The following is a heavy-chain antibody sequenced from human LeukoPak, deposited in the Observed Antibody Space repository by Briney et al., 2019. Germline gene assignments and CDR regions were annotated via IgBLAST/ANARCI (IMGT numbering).Heavy chain of an antibody. Sequence: ASVKVSCKASGYTFTGCYMHWVRQAPGQGLEWMGWINPNSGGTNYAQKFQGWVTMTRDTSISTAYMELSRLRSDDTAVYYCARENGGREDYYYGMDVWGQGTTVTVSS. CDR1: GYTFTGCY. CDR2: INPNSGGT. D-gene: IGHD2-15*01. V-gene: IGHV1-2*04. J-gene: IGHJ6*02. CDR3: ARENGGREDYYYGMDV.